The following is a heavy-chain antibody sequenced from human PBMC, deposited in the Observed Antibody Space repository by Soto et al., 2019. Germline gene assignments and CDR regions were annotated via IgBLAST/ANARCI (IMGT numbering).Heavy chain of an antibody. CDR1: GFTFSSYA. CDR3: AKDDGSSWYVEY. V-gene: IGHV3-23*01. D-gene: IGHD6-13*01. Sequence: EVHLLESGGGLVQPGGSLRLSCAASGFTFSSYAMSWVRQAPGMGLEWVSGISGSGGRTYYADSVKGRFTISRDNSKNTLDLQMNSLRAEDTAVYNCAKDDGSSWYVEYWGQGTLVTVSS. CDR2: ISGSGGRT. J-gene: IGHJ4*02.